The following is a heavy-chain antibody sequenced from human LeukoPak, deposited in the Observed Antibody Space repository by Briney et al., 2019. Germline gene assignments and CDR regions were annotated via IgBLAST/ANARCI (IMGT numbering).Heavy chain of an antibody. CDR3: TTVTHFYL. J-gene: IGHJ4*02. V-gene: IGHV3-15*01. D-gene: IGHD2-15*01. CDR1: GFTFSGAW. CDR2: IKNDGAT. Sequence: GGSLRLSCATSGFTFSGAWLSRVRQAPGKGLEWIGRIKNDGATDYAAPVRGRFTISRDVSRATLYLQMNSLKTEDTAIYYCTTVTHFYLGGQGTLVTVSS.